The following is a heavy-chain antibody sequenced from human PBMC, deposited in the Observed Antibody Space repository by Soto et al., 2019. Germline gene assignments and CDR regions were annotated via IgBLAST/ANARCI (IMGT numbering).Heavy chain of an antibody. Sequence: PSETLSLTCTVSGGSVSSGSFYWGWIRQPPGKGLEWIGYIYYNGNTNYNPSLKIRVTISVDTSKNQFSLKLSSVTAADTAVYYCARDPLYCSGGSCYKKGFDYWGQGTLVTVSS. J-gene: IGHJ4*02. CDR3: ARDPLYCSGGSCYKKGFDY. D-gene: IGHD2-15*01. V-gene: IGHV4-61*01. CDR1: GGSVSSGSFY. CDR2: IYYNGNT.